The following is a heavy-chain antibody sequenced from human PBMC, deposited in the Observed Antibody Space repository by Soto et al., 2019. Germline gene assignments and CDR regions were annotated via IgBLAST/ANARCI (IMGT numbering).Heavy chain of an antibody. CDR2: ISYDGSNK. V-gene: IGHV3-30*18. D-gene: IGHD1-26*01. J-gene: IGHJ6*02. CDR3: AKDVVVAATTGLGDYYYYYGMDV. CDR1: GFTFSSYG. Sequence: QVQLVESGGGVVQPGRSLRLSCAASGFTFSSYGMHWVRQAPGKGLEWVAVISYDGSNKYYADSVKGRFTISRDNSKNTLYLQMNSLRAEAPAVYYCAKDVVVAATTGLGDYYYYYGMDVWGQGTTVTVSS.